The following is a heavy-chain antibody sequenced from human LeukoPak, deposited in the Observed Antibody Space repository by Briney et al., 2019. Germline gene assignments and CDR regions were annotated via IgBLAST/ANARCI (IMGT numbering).Heavy chain of an antibody. CDR2: ISSSGSTI. V-gene: IGHV3-11*01. CDR3: ARDVKEQWLVPFFDY. Sequence: GGALRLSCAASEFTVSTNYMSWIRQAPGKGLEWVSYISSSGSTIYYADSVKGRFTISRDNAKNSLYLQMNSLRAVDTAVYYCARDVKEQWLVPFFDYWGQGTLVTVSS. D-gene: IGHD6-19*01. CDR1: EFTVSTNY. J-gene: IGHJ4*02.